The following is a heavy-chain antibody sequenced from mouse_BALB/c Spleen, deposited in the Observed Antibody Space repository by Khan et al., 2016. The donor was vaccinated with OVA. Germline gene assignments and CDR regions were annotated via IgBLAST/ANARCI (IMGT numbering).Heavy chain of an antibody. CDR1: GYSITSDYA. V-gene: IGHV3-2*02. CDR2: ISYSGNT. D-gene: IGHD1-1*01. J-gene: IGHJ2*02. CDR3: ARVYGGEFDY. Sequence: EVQLQESGPGLVKPSQSLSLTCTVTGYSITSDYAWNWIRQFPGNKLEWMGFISYSGNTKYNPSLNSRFSITRDTSKNQFFLQLNSVTTEDTATYYCARVYGGEFDYWGQGTSLTVSS.